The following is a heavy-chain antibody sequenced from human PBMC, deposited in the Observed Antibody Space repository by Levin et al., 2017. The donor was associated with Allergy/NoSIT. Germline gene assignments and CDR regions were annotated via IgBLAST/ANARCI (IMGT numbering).Heavy chain of an antibody. CDR1: GYTFTSYY. CDR2: INPSGGST. J-gene: IGHJ5*02. CDR3: ARGVVVVTAIHHWFDP. V-gene: IGHV1-46*01. D-gene: IGHD2-21*02. Sequence: ASVKVSCKASGYTFTSYYMHWVRQAPGQGLEWMGIINPSGGSTSYAQKFQGRVTMTRDTSTSTVYMELSSLRSEDTAVYYCARGVVVVTAIHHWFDPWGQGTLVTVSS.